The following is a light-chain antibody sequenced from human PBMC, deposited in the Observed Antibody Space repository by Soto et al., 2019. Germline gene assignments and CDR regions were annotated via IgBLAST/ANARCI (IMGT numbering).Light chain of an antibody. CDR1: SSDVGGYNY. V-gene: IGLV2-14*01. CDR3: SSYTSSSNLVV. CDR2: DVS. J-gene: IGLJ2*01. Sequence: QSALTQPASVSGSPGQSITISCTGTSSDVGGYNYVSWYQQHPGKAPKLMIYDVSNQPSGVSNRFSGSKSGNTASLTISGLQAEDEADYYCSSYTSSSNLVVFGGGTKLTVL.